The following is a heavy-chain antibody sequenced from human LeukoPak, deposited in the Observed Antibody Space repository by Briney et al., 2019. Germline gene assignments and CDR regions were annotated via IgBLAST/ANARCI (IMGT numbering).Heavy chain of an antibody. CDR2: INPNSGGT. V-gene: IGHV1-2*06. CDR3: ASSLYYYYYGMDV. CDR1: GYTFTGYY. Sequence: ASVKVSCKTSGYTFTGYYIHWVRQAPGQGLEWMGRINPNSGGTNYAQRFQGRVTMTKDTSISTAYMELSSLRSDDTAVYYCASSLYYYYYGMDVWGQGTTVTVSS. J-gene: IGHJ6*02.